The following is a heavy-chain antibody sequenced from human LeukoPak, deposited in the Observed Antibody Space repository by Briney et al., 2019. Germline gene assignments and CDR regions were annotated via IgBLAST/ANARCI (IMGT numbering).Heavy chain of an antibody. D-gene: IGHD3-10*01. V-gene: IGHV3-66*01. Sequence: GGSLRLSCVVSGFTVSNNHMSWVRQAPGKGLEWVSVIYNDGSTYYVDSVKGSFTISRDNAKNTLYLQMNSLRAEDTAVYYCARDFVVRGERGFDPWGQGTLVTVSS. CDR1: GFTVSNNH. J-gene: IGHJ5*02. CDR3: ARDFVVRGERGFDP. CDR2: IYNDGST.